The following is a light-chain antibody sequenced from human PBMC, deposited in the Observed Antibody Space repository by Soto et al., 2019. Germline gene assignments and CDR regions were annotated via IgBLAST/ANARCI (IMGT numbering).Light chain of an antibody. V-gene: IGKV3-15*01. CDR2: GAS. Sequence: EIVMTQSPATLSVSPGERATLSCRASQSVSSNLAWYQQKPGQAPRLLIYGASTRATGIPARFSGSGSGTEFTLTTNSLQSEDFAVYDCQQYNTWLTFGGGTKVDIK. CDR1: QSVSSN. CDR3: QQYNTWLT. J-gene: IGKJ4*01.